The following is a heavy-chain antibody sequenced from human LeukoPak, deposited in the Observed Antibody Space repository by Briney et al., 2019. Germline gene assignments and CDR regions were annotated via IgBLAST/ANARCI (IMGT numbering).Heavy chain of an antibody. CDR2: IWYDGSNK. V-gene: IGHV3-33*01. D-gene: IGHD4-17*01. CDR1: GFTFSSYG. Sequence: GRSLRLSCAASGFTFSSYGMHWVRQAPGKGLEWVAVIWYDGSNKYYADSVKGRFTISRDNSKNTLYLQMNSLRAEDTAVYYCARGTTVTTVYWFDPWGQGTLVTVSS. J-gene: IGHJ5*02. CDR3: ARGTTVTTVYWFDP.